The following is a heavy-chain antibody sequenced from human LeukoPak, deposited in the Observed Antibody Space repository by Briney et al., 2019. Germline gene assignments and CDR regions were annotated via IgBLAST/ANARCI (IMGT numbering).Heavy chain of an antibody. CDR2: IIPIFGTA. Sequence: ASVKVSCKASGGTFSSYAISWVRQAPGQGLEWMGGIIPIFGTANYAQKFQGRVTITADESTSTAYMELSSLRSEDTAVYYCARDNSVRDEAWWFNPWGQGTLVTVSS. CDR1: GGTFSSYA. V-gene: IGHV1-69*13. J-gene: IGHJ5*02. D-gene: IGHD5-24*01. CDR3: ARDNSVRDEAWWFNP.